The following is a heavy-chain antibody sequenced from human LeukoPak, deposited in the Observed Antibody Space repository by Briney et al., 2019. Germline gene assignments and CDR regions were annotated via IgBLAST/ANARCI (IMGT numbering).Heavy chain of an antibody. V-gene: IGHV3-21*01. CDR1: GFTFSSYS. J-gene: IGHJ3*02. D-gene: IGHD6-13*01. Sequence: GGSLRPSCAASGFTFSSYSMNWVRQAPGKGLEWVSSISSSSSYIYYADSVKGRFTISRDNAKNSLYLQMNSLRAEDTAVYYCARVSSSWYGGAFDIWGQGTMVTVSS. CDR3: ARVSSSWYGGAFDI. CDR2: ISSSSSYI.